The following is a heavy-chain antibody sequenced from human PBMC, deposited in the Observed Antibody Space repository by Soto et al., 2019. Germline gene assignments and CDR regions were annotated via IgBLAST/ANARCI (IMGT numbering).Heavy chain of an antibody. J-gene: IGHJ4*02. CDR3: ARVRYYYDSRGLIYYFDY. D-gene: IGHD3-22*01. CDR2: IYYSGST. V-gene: IGHV4-59*01. CDR1: GGSISSYY. Sequence: SETLSLTCTVSGGSISSYYWSWIRQPPGKGLEWIGYIYYSGSTKYNPSLKSRVTISVDTSKNQFSLKLSSVTAADTAVYYCARVRYYYDSRGLIYYFDYWGQGTLVTVSS.